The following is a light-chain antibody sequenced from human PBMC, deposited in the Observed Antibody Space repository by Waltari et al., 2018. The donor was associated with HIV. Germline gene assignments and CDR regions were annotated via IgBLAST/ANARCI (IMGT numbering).Light chain of an antibody. J-gene: IGLJ2*01. CDR1: PSTIGNNS. CDR3: ASWDDTLGVV. CDR2: SNS. Sequence: QSVLTQPPSASGTPGQRVTISCSGSPSTIGNNSFNWYQQFPGSAPKLLLYSNSQRPLGVPDRFSGSKSGSSASLAISGPQADDEAHYYCASWDDTLGVVFGGGTTLTVL. V-gene: IGLV1-44*01.